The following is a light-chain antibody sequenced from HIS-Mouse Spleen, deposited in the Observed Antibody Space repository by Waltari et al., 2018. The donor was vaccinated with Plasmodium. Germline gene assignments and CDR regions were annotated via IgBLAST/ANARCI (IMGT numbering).Light chain of an antibody. J-gene: IGLJ2*01. CDR1: SSNIGNNY. V-gene: IGLV1-51*01. CDR2: DKN. CDR3: GTWDSSLSAGVV. Sequence: QSVLTQPPSVSAAPGQKVTISCSGSSSNIGNNYVSWYQQLPGTAPKLLIYDKNKRPSGFPYRFSGSKSGTSATLGITGLQTGDEADYYCGTWDSSLSAGVVFGGGTKLTVL.